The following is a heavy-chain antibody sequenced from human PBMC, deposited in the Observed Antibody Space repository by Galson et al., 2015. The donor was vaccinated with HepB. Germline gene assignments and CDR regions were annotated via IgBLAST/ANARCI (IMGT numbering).Heavy chain of an antibody. Sequence: LILSCAASGFTFSSYAMSWVRQAPGKGLEWVSGLSGSGFTTYYADSMKGRFTISRDNSKNTLYLQMNSLRAEDTAIYYCVATDSSRYNWNDLGPFDSWGQGTLVSVSS. CDR2: LSGSGFTT. D-gene: IGHD1-1*01. J-gene: IGHJ4*02. V-gene: IGHV3-23*01. CDR1: GFTFSSYA. CDR3: VATDSSRYNWNDLGPFDS.